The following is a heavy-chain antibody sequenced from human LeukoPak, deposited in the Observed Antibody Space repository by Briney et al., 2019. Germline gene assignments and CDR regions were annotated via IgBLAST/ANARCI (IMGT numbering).Heavy chain of an antibody. CDR1: GGSISSYY. V-gene: IGHV4-59*01. CDR2: IYYSGST. D-gene: IGHD5-18*01. CDR3: AREDTGNAFDI. Sequence: SETLSLTCTVSGGSISSYYWSWIRQPPGKGLEWIGYIYYSGSTNYDPSLKSRVTISVDTSKNQFSLKLSSVTAADTAVYYCAREDTGNAFDIWGQGTMVTVSS. J-gene: IGHJ3*02.